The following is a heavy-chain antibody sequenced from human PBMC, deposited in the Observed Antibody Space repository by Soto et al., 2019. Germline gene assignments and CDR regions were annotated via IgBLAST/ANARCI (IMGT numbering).Heavy chain of an antibody. CDR3: ATRVRNVSGSVYYYYGMDV. J-gene: IGHJ6*02. D-gene: IGHD3-10*01. CDR2: IIPIFGTA. V-gene: IGHV1-69*01. CDR1: GGTFSSYA. Sequence: QVQLVQSGEEVKKPGSSVKVSCKASGGTFSSYAISWVRQAPGQGLEWMGGIIPIFGTANYAQKFQGRVTITADESTSRAYMELSSLRSEDTAVYYCATRVRNVSGSVYYYYGMDVWGQGTTVTVSS.